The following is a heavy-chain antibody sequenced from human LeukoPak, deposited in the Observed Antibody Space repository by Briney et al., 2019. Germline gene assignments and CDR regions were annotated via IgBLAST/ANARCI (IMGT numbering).Heavy chain of an antibody. V-gene: IGHV4-38-2*02. D-gene: IGHD1-26*01. Sequence: PSETLSLTCAVYGLSFSGYYWGWIPQPPGKVLEWIGSIYHSGSTYYNPSLKSRVTISEDTSKNQFSVKLSSVTAADTAVYYCATDLRSGLLEGIDYWGQGALVTVYS. J-gene: IGHJ4*02. CDR1: GLSFSGYY. CDR3: ATDLRSGLLEGIDY. CDR2: IYHSGST.